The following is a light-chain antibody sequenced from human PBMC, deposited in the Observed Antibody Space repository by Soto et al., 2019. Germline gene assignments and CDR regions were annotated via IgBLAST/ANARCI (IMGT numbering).Light chain of an antibody. J-gene: IGLJ2*01. CDR1: SSDVGGYNY. CDR2: DVN. CDR3: SSHSSSSKLVV. Sequence: QSALTQPASMSGSPGQSITISCTGTSSDVGGYNYVSWYRQHPGKAAKLMIYDVNNRPSGVSNRFSGSKSGSTASLTISGLQAEDQADYYCSSHSSSSKLVVFGGGTK. V-gene: IGLV2-14*03.